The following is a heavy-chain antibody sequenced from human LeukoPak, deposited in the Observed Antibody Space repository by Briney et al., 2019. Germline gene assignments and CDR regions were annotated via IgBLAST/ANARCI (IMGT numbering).Heavy chain of an antibody. J-gene: IGHJ3*02. CDR1: GFTFNSYW. CDR3: ATTEAGTRNAFDI. CDR2: INTDGSST. D-gene: IGHD6-19*01. Sequence: GGSLRLSCAASGFTFNSYWMHWVRQAPGKGLVWVSRINTDGSSTNYADSVKGRFTISRDNAKNTLYLQMNSLRAEDTAVYYCATTEAGTRNAFDIWGQGTMVTVSS. V-gene: IGHV3-74*01.